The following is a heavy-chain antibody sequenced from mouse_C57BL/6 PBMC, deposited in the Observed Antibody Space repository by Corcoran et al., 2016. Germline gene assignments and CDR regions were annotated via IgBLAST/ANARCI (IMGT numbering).Heavy chain of an antibody. D-gene: IGHD2-1*01. CDR3: ASGNYWYCYG. Sequence: DVQLQESGPGLVKPSQSLSLTCSVTGYSITSGYYWNWIRQFPGNKLEWMGYISYDGSNNYNPSLKNRISITRDTSKNQFFLEVNSVTTEDTATYYCASGNYWYCYGWGTGTTVTVSS. J-gene: IGHJ1*03. V-gene: IGHV3-6*01. CDR1: GYSITSGYY. CDR2: ISYDGSN.